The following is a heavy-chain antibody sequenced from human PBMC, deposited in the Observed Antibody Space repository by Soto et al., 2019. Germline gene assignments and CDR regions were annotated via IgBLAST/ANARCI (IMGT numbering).Heavy chain of an antibody. CDR3: ARAQFYAGSGNYNKPMFDA. J-gene: IGHJ5*01. V-gene: IGHV4-30-2*01. CDR2: MYHSGTF. CDR1: GGSIGGVGYS. D-gene: IGHD3-10*01. Sequence: SETLSLTCAVSGGSIGGVGYSWSWIRQPQGGGLEWIGYMYHSGTFLKSPSLKTRLTMSLDMSKNQFSLTLNSMTAADRAVYYCARAQFYAGSGNYNKPMFDAWGQGTQVTVSS.